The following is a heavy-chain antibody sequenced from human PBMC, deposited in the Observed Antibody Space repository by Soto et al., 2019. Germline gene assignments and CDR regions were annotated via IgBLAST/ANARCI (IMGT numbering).Heavy chain of an antibody. CDR3: ARVYADSSSHYYGMDA. CDR2: FFSDAER. CDR1: GFSLTNGKMG. J-gene: IGHJ6*02. Sequence: QVTLKESGPAVVKPTETLTLTCTISGFSLTNGKMGVSWIRQAPGKALEWLAHFFSDAERSYSPSLQSRLTLSTDTSGTQVVLSMTDMDPVDTGTYFCARVYADSSSHYYGMDAWGQGTTVTVSS. V-gene: IGHV2-26*03. D-gene: IGHD2-8*01.